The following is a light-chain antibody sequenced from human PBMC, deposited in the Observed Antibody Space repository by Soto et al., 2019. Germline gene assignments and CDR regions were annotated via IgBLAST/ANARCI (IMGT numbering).Light chain of an antibody. J-gene: IGKJ2*01. CDR3: QQRSNWPYT. CDR2: DAS. Sequence: EIVLTQSPATLSLSPGERATLSCRASQTVSSSLAWFQQRPGQPPRLLIYDASNRATGIPARFSGSGSGADFTLTISSLEPEDFAVYYCQQRSNWPYTFGQGTKLEI. CDR1: QTVSSS. V-gene: IGKV3-11*01.